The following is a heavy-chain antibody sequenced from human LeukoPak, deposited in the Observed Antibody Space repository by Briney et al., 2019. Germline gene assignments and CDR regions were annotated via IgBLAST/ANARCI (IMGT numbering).Heavy chain of an antibody. CDR3: ARSRYYYDSSGPGNYYYYMDV. J-gene: IGHJ6*03. Sequence: PSETLSLTCTVSRGSISSYYWSWIRQPPGKGLEWIGYIYYSGSTNYNPSLKSRVTISVDTSKNQFSLKLSSVTAADTAVYYCARSRYYYDSSGPGNYYYYMDVWGKGTTVTVSS. D-gene: IGHD3-22*01. CDR1: RGSISSYY. CDR2: IYYSGST. V-gene: IGHV4-59*01.